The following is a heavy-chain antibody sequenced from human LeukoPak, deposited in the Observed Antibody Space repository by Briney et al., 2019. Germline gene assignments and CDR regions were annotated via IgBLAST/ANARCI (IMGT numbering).Heavy chain of an antibody. CDR2: IYYSGST. Sequence: SETLSLTCTVSGGSISSSSYYWGWIRQPPGKGLEWIGSIYYSGSTYYNPSLKSRVTISVDTSKNQFSLKLSSVTAADTAVYYCARDHAEMATIAVFDYWGQGTLVTVSS. V-gene: IGHV4-39*07. CDR1: GGSISSSSYY. D-gene: IGHD5-24*01. J-gene: IGHJ4*02. CDR3: ARDHAEMATIAVFDY.